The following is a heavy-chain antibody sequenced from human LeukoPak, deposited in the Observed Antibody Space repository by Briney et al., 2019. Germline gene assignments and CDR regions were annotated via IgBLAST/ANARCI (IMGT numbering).Heavy chain of an antibody. CDR3: AKDQGRYCASGSCYRFDH. D-gene: IGHD3-10*01. J-gene: IGHJ5*02. CDR1: GFTFNYYA. Sequence: GTSLRLSCAASGFTFNYYAMHWVRQAPGKGLEWVAVISYDGSDKFYVDSVKGRFTISRDNSKNTLYLQMNSLRPDDTAVYYCAKDQGRYCASGSCYRFDHWGQGTLVTVSS. V-gene: IGHV3-30*18. CDR2: ISYDGSDK.